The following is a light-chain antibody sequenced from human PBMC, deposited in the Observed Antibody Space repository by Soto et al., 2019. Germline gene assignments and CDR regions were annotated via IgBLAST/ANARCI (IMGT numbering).Light chain of an antibody. V-gene: IGKV3-11*01. J-gene: IGKJ1*01. CDR1: QSIHTS. CDR2: DST. Sequence: VLTQSPATLSLSPGERATLSCRASQSIHTSLAWYQQKPGQPPRLVVYDSTLRANGVPDRFGGSRSGTEFTLTINNLEPEDFAVYYCQHTYSSPRTFGQGTKVDIK. CDR3: QHTYSSPRT.